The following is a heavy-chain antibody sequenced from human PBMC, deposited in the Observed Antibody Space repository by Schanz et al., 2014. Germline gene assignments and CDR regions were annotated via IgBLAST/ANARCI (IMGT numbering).Heavy chain of an antibody. V-gene: IGHV4-59*04. CDR3: ARLRGGGVIITT. J-gene: IGHJ5*02. D-gene: IGHD3-10*01. Sequence: QVQLQESGPGLVKPSETLSLTCTVSGGSISSHYWSWVRQAPGEGLEWIGTMYSSGSTYYNPSLKRRVTIPTDTPRTQSPLKVISVTAADTALYYCARLRGGGVIITTWGQGTLVTVSS. CDR2: MYSSGST. CDR1: GGSISSHY.